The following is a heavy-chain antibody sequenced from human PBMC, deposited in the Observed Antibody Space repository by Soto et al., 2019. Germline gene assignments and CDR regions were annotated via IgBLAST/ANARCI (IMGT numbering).Heavy chain of an antibody. Sequence: SETLSLTCTISGGPMNNYYCSCFRQTPGQGLERIGYMGYNGYTSYNPSIRSRVTISLDTSQNQSSLNLSTVTSADTALYYAARHGFGELHGLVDVWGQGTTVX. CDR2: MGYNGYT. CDR3: ARHGFGELHGLVDV. CDR1: GGPMNNYY. J-gene: IGHJ6*02. V-gene: IGHV4-59*08. D-gene: IGHD3-10*01.